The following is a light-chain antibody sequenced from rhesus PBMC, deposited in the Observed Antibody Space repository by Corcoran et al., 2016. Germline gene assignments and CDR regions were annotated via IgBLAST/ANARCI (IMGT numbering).Light chain of an antibody. J-gene: IGKJ4*01. V-gene: IGKV3-24*01. CDR1: QSVSSS. CDR3: LQHSNWPLT. Sequence: EIVMTQSPATLSLSPGERATLSCRASQSVSSSLAWYQQKPGQAPRLLIYGASSRATGSPDRFSGRGSGTDVTLTSSSLEPEDVAVYYCLQHSNWPLTFGGGTKVELK. CDR2: GAS.